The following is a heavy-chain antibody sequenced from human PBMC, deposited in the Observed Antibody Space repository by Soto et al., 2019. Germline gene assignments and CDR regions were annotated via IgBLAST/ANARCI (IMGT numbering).Heavy chain of an antibody. CDR3: ATSDYYDSSGYLQKSTRHYYFDY. V-gene: IGHV1-24*01. CDR1: GYTLTELS. D-gene: IGHD3-22*01. Sequence: ASVKVSCKVSGYTLTELSMHWVRQAPGKGLEWMGGFDPEDGETIYAQKFQGRVTMTEDTSTDTAYMELGSLRSEDTAVYYCATSDYYDSSGYLQKSTRHYYFDYWGQGTLVTVSS. CDR2: FDPEDGET. J-gene: IGHJ4*02.